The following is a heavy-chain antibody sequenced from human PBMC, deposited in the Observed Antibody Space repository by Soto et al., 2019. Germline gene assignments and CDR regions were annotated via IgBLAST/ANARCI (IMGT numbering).Heavy chain of an antibody. D-gene: IGHD5-18*01. CDR2: INHSGST. V-gene: IGHV4-34*01. Sequence: QVQLQQWGAGLLKPSETLSLTCAVYGGSFSGYYWSWIRPPPGKGLEWIGEINHSGSTNYNPSLRTRITVSVVPAKIQFSVSLRAVTAADRGVYYCARGTYTALVQNRLHPRGEGTLVSVSS. J-gene: IGHJ5*02. CDR1: GGSFSGYY. CDR3: ARGTYTALVQNRLHP.